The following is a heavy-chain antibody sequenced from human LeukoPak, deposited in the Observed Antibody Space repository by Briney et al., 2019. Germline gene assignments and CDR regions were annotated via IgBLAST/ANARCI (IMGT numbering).Heavy chain of an antibody. V-gene: IGHV3-15*01. CDR1: GFTFSNAW. D-gene: IGHD3-9*01. J-gene: IGHJ4*02. CDR2: IKSKTDGGTT. Sequence: GGSLRLSCAASGFTFSNAWMSWVRQAPGKGLEWVGRIKSKTDGGTTDYAAPVKGRFTISRDDSKNTLYLQMNSLRAEDTAVYYCARGAYYNILTGFRGRILGFDYWGQGTLVTVSS. CDR3: ARGAYYNILTGFRGRILGFDY.